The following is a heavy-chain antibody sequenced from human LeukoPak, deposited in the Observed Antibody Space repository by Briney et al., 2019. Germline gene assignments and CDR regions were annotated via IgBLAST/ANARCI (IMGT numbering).Heavy chain of an antibody. CDR3: ARTTELWFGESKYYFDY. CDR1: GGSFSGYY. Sequence: SETLSLTCAVYGGSFSGYYWSWNRQPPGKGLEWIGEINHSGSTNYNPSLKSRVTISVDTSKNQSSLKLSSVTAADTAVYYCARTTELWFGESKYYFDYWGQGTLVTVSS. J-gene: IGHJ4*02. CDR2: INHSGST. D-gene: IGHD3-10*01. V-gene: IGHV4-34*01.